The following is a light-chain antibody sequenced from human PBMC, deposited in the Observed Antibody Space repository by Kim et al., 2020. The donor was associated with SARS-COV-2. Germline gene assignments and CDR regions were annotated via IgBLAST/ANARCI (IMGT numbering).Light chain of an antibody. CDR2: DKN. Sequence: SSELTQDPAVSVALGQTVRITCQGDSLRTFYARWYQQKPGQAPVLVIYDKNTRPSGITDRFSGSTSGNTASLTITGAQAEDEADYYCNARDSSGNHWVFGGGTKVTVL. J-gene: IGLJ3*02. CDR3: NARDSSGNHWV. CDR1: SLRTFY. V-gene: IGLV3-19*01.